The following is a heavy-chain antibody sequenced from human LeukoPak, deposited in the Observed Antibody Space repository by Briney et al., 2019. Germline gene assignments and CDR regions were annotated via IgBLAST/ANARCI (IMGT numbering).Heavy chain of an antibody. V-gene: IGHV5-51*01. CDR3: ARQYYYDSSGYADSRAADY. CDR1: GYSFTSYW. CDR2: IYPGDSDT. J-gene: IGHJ4*02. Sequence: GESLKISCKGSGYSFTSYWIGWVRQMPGKGLEWMGIIYPGDSDTRYSPSFQGQVTISADKSISTAYLQWSSLKASDTAMYYCARQYYYDSSGYADSRAADYWGQGTLVTVSS. D-gene: IGHD3-22*01.